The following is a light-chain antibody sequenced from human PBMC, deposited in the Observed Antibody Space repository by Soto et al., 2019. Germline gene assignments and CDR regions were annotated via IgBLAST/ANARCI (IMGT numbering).Light chain of an antibody. CDR2: EVS. CDR3: SSYTRSRAYD. Sequence: QSVLTSPASVAVSPGQSITISCPGTSSDVGGYNYVSWYQQQSGKAPKLMIHEVSNQPSGVSNRFSGSKSGNTASLTISGLEAEDEADYYCSSYTRSRAYDFGIGTKVTVL. V-gene: IGLV2-14*01. CDR1: SSDVGGYNY. J-gene: IGLJ1*01.